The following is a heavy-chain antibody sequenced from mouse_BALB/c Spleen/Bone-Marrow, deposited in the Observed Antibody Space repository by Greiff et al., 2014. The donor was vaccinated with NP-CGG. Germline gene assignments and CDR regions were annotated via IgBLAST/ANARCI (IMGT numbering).Heavy chain of an antibody. CDR3: VRGFYFGNYVFAY. CDR1: GYTFTEYT. D-gene: IGHD2-1*01. Sequence: VQLQQPGPELVKPGASVKISCKTSGYTFTEYTMHWVKQSLGKSLEWIGAINPNNGGSTYNQKFKGKATLTVDKSSSTAYMELRSLTSEDSAVYYCVRGFYFGNYVFAYWGQGTLVTASA. CDR2: INPNNGGS. J-gene: IGHJ3*01. V-gene: IGHV1-26*01.